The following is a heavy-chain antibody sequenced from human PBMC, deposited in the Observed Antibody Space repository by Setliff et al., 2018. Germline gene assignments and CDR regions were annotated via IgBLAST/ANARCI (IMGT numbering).Heavy chain of an antibody. D-gene: IGHD2-2*01. CDR3: ARKSRNIVVVPAAVIYYYYYYMDV. V-gene: IGHV4-34*01. CDR2: INHSGST. J-gene: IGHJ6*03. Sequence: LSLTCAVYGGSFSGYYWSWIRQPPGKGLEWIGEINHSGSTNYNPSLKSRVAISVDTSKNQFSLKLGSVTAADTAVYYCARKSRNIVVVPAAVIYYYYYYMDVWGKGTTVTVSS. CDR1: GGSFSGYY.